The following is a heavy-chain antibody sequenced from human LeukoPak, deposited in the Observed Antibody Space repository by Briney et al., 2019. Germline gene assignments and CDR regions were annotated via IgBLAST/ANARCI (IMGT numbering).Heavy chain of an antibody. J-gene: IGHJ4*02. D-gene: IGHD3-3*01. V-gene: IGHV3-21*01. CDR3: ARFPQKDNHTIFGVVTEDY. CDR2: ISSSGTYI. CDR1: GFTCISYN. Sequence: GGSLRLFCAASGFTCISYNMNCFRQALGKGLEWFSSISSSGTYIHYADSVKGRFTNSRDKAKNSLSLQMNSLRAEDTAVYYCARFPQKDNHTIFGVVTEDYWGQGTLVTVSS.